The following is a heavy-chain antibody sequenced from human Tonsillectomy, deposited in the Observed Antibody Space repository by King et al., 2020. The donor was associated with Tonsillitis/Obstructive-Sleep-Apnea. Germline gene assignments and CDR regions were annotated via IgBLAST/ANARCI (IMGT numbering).Heavy chain of an antibody. CDR1: GFTFSSYA. Sequence: QLVESGGGLVQPGGSLRLSCAASGFTFSSYAMYWVRQAPGKGLEWVSGIGGSGGSTFYADSVKGRLTISRDNSKNTLYLQVNSLRAEDTAIYFCAKVLQGYYYYADVWGKGTTVTVSS. J-gene: IGHJ6*03. CDR3: AKVLQGYYYYADV. CDR2: IGGSGGST. V-gene: IGHV3-23*04.